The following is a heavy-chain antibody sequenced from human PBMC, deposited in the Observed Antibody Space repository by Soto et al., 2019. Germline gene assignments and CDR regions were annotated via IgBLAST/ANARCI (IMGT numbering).Heavy chain of an antibody. CDR1: GFTFSSYG. CDR2: IWYDGSNK. Sequence: GGSLRLSCAASGFTFSSYGMHWVRQAPGKGLEWVAVIWYDGSNKYYADSVKGRFTISRDNSKNTLYLQMNSLRAEDTAVYYCARVHSNYYGSGSYYNLYYFDYWGQGTLVTVSS. J-gene: IGHJ4*02. V-gene: IGHV3-33*01. D-gene: IGHD3-10*01. CDR3: ARVHSNYYGSGSYYNLYYFDY.